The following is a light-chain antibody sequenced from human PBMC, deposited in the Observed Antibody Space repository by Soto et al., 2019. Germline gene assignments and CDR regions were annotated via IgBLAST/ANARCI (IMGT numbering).Light chain of an antibody. CDR3: QQDVISPRS. Sequence: EIVLTQSPGTLSLSPGERVTLSCRASQSLSSTYLAWYQQKPGKAPRLLIYDASSRPTGGPDRFSGSGSGTYFTLTISRLGPDDFAVYYCQQDVISPRSFGHGTKLEIK. CDR2: DAS. CDR1: QSLSSTY. V-gene: IGKV3-20*01. J-gene: IGKJ2*01.